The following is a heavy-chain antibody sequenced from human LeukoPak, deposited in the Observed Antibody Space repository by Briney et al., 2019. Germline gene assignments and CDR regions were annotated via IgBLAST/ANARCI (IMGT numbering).Heavy chain of an antibody. CDR1: GFTFSSYS. CDR2: ISSSSYI. D-gene: IGHD3-22*01. V-gene: IGHV3-21*01. J-gene: IGHJ4*02. CDR3: ARAAGYYDAWDY. Sequence: GGSLRLSCPASGFTFSSYSMNWVRQAPGKGLEWVSSISSSSYIYYADSVKGRFTISRDNAKNSLYLQMNSLRAEDTAVYYCARAAGYYDAWDYWGQGTLVTVSS.